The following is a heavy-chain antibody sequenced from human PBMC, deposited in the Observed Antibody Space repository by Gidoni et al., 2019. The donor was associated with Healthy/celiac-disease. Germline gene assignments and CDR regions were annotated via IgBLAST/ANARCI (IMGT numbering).Heavy chain of an antibody. CDR1: GFTFSVYY. V-gene: IGHV3-11*06. D-gene: IGHD6-19*01. CDR2: ISSSSSHT. CDR3: ARDPPAVAGQTYYYYYMDV. J-gene: IGHJ6*03. Sequence: QVQLVEYGGGLVKPGGSLRLSCAASGFTFSVYYMSWLRPAPGKGLEWFSYISSSSSHTNYADSVKGRFTNSRDNAKNSRYLQMNSLRAEDTAVYYCARDPPAVAGQTYYYYYMDVWGKGTTVTVSS.